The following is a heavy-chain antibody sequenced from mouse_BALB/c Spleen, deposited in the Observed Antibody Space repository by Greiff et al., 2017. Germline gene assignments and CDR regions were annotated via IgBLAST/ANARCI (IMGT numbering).Heavy chain of an antibody. CDR3: ATYRYGDAMDY. Sequence: VQLQQSGPGLVQPSQSLSITCTVSGFSLTSYGVHWVRQSPGKGLEWLGVIWSGGSTDYNAAFISRLSISKDNSKSQVFFKMNSLQANDTAIYYCATYRYGDAMDYWGQGTSVTVSS. J-gene: IGHJ4*01. CDR2: IWSGGST. V-gene: IGHV2-2*02. D-gene: IGHD2-14*01. CDR1: GFSLTSYG.